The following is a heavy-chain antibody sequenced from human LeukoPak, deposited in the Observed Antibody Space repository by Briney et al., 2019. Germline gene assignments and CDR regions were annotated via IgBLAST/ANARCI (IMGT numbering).Heavy chain of an antibody. V-gene: IGHV4-34*01. CDR1: GGSFSGYY. CDR2: INHSGST. J-gene: IGHJ4*02. D-gene: IGHD3-22*01. Sequence: SETLSLTCAVYGGSFSGYYWSWIRQPPGKGLEWIGEINHSGSTNYNPSLKSRVTISVDTSKNQFSLKLSSVTAADTAVYYCARHLYYYDSSGYQPYFDYWGQGTLVTVSS. CDR3: ARHLYYYDSSGYQPYFDY.